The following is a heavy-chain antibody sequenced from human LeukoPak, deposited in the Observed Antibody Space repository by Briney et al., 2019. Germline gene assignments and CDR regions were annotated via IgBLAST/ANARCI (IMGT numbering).Heavy chain of an antibody. D-gene: IGHD3-9*01. CDR3: ARDLIQTYYDILTGSADYYYYYGMDV. Sequence: SETLSLTCTVSGGSISSYYWSWIRQHPGKGLEWIGYIYYSGSTYYNPSLKSRVTISVDTSKNQFSLKLSSVTAADTAVYYCARDLIQTYYDILTGSADYYYYYGMDVWGQGTTVTVSS. V-gene: IGHV4-59*06. CDR2: IYYSGST. J-gene: IGHJ6*02. CDR1: GGSISSYY.